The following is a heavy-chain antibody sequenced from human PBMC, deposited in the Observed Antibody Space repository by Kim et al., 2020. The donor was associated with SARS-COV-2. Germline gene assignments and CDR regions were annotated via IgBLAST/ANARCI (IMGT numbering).Heavy chain of an antibody. CDR2: ISAPGSTI. CDR1: GFSFSDYY. V-gene: IGHV3-11*01. Sequence: GGSLRLSCAASGFSFSDYYMSWIRQAPGKGLEWVSYISAPGSTIYYADSMQGRFTVSRDNAKNSVYLEMDSLRAEDTAVYYCARVRWTSSWFYYWGQGTLVTVSS. D-gene: IGHD6-13*01. J-gene: IGHJ4*02. CDR3: ARVRWTSSWFYY.